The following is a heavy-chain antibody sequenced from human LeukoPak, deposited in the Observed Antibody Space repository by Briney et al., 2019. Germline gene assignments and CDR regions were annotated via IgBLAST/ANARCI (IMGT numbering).Heavy chain of an antibody. Sequence: GESLKISCKGSGYSFTSYWIGWVRQMPGKGLEWMGIIYPGDSDIRYSPSFQGQVTISADKSTSTAYLQWSSLKASDTAMYYCASWGGFFPGPNGDLPSRSAFDIWGQGTMVTVSS. V-gene: IGHV5-51*01. J-gene: IGHJ3*02. CDR3: ASWGGFFPGPNGDLPSRSAFDI. CDR1: GYSFTSYW. D-gene: IGHD3-16*01. CDR2: IYPGDSDI.